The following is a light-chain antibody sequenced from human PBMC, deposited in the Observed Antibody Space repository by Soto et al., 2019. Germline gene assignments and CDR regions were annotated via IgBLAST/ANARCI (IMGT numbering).Light chain of an antibody. CDR3: QQCFSIPYT. CDR2: AAS. Sequence: DIQMTQSPSSLSAFIGDRDTITCRTSHNISSHFNGYHQKPGKAPNLLIYAASSLQSGVPSGLSGSGSGTDFTLTITSLQPDDFATYYCQQCFSIPYTFGQGTKLQIK. V-gene: IGKV1-39*01. J-gene: IGKJ2*01. CDR1: HNISSH.